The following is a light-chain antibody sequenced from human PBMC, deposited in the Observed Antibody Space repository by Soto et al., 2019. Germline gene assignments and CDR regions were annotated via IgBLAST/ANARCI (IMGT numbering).Light chain of an antibody. CDR3: SSYTSSSTHYV. J-gene: IGLJ1*01. Sequence: QSALTQPASVSGSPGQSITISCTGTSIDVGGYNYVSWYQQHPGKAPKLMIYDVSNRPSGVSNRFSGSKSGNTASLTISGLQAEDEADYYCSSYTSSSTHYVFGTGTKVTVL. CDR1: SIDVGGYNY. V-gene: IGLV2-14*01. CDR2: DVS.